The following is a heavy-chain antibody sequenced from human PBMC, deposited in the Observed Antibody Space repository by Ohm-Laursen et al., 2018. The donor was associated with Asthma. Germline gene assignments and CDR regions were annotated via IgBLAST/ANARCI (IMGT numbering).Heavy chain of an antibody. CDR2: ISWNSGSI. D-gene: IGHD1-26*01. J-gene: IGHJ4*02. Sequence: SLSLSCSASGFTFDDYAMHWVRQAPGQGLEWVSGISWNSGSIGYADSVKGRFTISRDNAKNSLYLQMNSLRAEDTALYYCAKALIVGATTGAFDYWGQGTLVTVSS. CDR3: AKALIVGATTGAFDY. CDR1: GFTFDDYA. V-gene: IGHV3-9*01.